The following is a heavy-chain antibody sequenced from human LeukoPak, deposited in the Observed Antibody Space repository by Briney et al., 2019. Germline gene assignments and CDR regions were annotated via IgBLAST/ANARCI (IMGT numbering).Heavy chain of an antibody. CDR2: ISYDGSNK. V-gene: IGHV3-30*18. Sequence: GGSLRLSCAASGFTFSSYGMHWVRQAPGKGLEWVAVISYDGSNKYYADSVKGRFTISRDNSKNTLYLQMNSLRAEDTAVYYCAKDLIVVVIRGGMDVWGQGTTVTVSS. CDR3: AKDLIVVVIRGGMDV. J-gene: IGHJ6*02. CDR1: GFTFSSYG. D-gene: IGHD3-22*01.